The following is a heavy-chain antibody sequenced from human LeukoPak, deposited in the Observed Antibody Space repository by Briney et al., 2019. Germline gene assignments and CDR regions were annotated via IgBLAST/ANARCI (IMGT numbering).Heavy chain of an antibody. V-gene: IGHV1-69*13. CDR1: GGTFSSYA. CDR3: ARLTVTTYPFDY. J-gene: IGHJ4*02. D-gene: IGHD4-11*01. CDR2: IIPIFGTA. Sequence: SVKVSCKASGGTFSSYAISWVRQAPGQGLEWMGGIIPIFGTANYAQKFQGRVTITADESTSTAYMELSSLRSGDTAVYYCARLTVTTYPFDYWGQGTLVTVSS.